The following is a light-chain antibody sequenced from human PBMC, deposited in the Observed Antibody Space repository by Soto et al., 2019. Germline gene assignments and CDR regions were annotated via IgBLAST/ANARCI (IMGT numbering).Light chain of an antibody. CDR1: SSNIGGNS. CDR2: DDN. J-gene: IGLJ2*01. CDR3: GSWDSSHAV. Sequence: QSVLTQPPSVSAAPGQKVTISCSGSSSNIGGNSVSWYQQLPGTAPKLLIYDDNKRPSGIPDRFSGSKSGTSATLGITGFQTGDEADYYCGSWDSSHAVFGGGTKVTVL. V-gene: IGLV1-51*01.